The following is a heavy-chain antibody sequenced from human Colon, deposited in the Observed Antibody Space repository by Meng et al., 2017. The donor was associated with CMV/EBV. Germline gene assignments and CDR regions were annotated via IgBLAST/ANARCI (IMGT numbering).Heavy chain of an antibody. D-gene: IGHD3-10*01. CDR1: GGSISSGGYY. J-gene: IGHJ5*02. CDR2: IYYSGST. CDR3: ARDHTMVRGLGFDP. Sequence: SGGSISSGGYYWSWIRQHPGKGLEWIGYIYYSGSTYYNPSLKSRVTISVDTSKNQFSLKLSSVTAADTAVYYCARDHTMVRGLGFDPWGQGTLVTVSS. V-gene: IGHV4-31*02.